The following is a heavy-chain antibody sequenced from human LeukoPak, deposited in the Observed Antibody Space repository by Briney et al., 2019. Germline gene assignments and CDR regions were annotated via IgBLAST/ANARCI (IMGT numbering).Heavy chain of an antibody. CDR2: IDDDGAGT. CDR3: GRSASVYDA. D-gene: IGHD5/OR15-5a*01. CDR1: GFPFSGYW. V-gene: IGHV3-74*01. Sequence: PGGSLRLSCAASGFPFSGYWMHWVRQAPGKGLVWVSRIDDDGAGTTYADSVKGRFTISRDNAKNTLYLQMNSLRVEDTAVYYCGRSASVYDAWGQGTLVTVSS. J-gene: IGHJ5*02.